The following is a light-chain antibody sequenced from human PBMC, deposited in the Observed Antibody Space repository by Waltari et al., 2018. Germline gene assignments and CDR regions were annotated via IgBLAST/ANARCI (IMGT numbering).Light chain of an antibody. Sequence: DIVMTQSPDSLAVSLGERATINCKSSQSVLYRANSKNYLAWFQQKPGQPPKLLIFWASTRESGVPDRFIGSGSGTDFTLTITSLQAEDVAVYYCQQYYGAPRTFGQGTKVEIK. CDR3: QQYYGAPRT. J-gene: IGKJ1*01. CDR2: WAS. CDR1: QSVLYRANSKNY. V-gene: IGKV4-1*01.